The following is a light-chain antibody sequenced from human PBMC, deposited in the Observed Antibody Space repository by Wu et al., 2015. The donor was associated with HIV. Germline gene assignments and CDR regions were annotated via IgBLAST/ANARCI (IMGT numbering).Light chain of an antibody. Sequence: EIVLTQSPGTLSLSPGERATLSCRASESVSINYLAWYQQKTGQAPRLLIYDGSRRATGIPDRFSGSGSGTDFTLTISRLQPEDFAVYYCQQYVSSPRTFGPGTKVD. CDR1: ESVSINY. J-gene: IGKJ3*01. CDR3: QQYVSSPRT. CDR2: DGS. V-gene: IGKV3-20*01.